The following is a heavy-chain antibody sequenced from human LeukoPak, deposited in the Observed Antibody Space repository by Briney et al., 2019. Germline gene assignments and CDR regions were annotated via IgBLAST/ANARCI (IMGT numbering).Heavy chain of an antibody. Sequence: SETLSLTCAVYGGSFSGYYWSWIRQPPGKGLEWIGEINHSGSTNYNPSLKSRVTISVDTSKSQVSLKLSSVTAADTAVYYCANIERYYYYMDVWGKGTTVTVSS. V-gene: IGHV4-34*01. CDR2: INHSGST. D-gene: IGHD5-12*01. CDR3: ANIERYYYYMDV. CDR1: GGSFSGYY. J-gene: IGHJ6*03.